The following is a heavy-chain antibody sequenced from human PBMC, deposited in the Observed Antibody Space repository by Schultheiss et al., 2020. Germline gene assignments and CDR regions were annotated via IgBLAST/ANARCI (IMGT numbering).Heavy chain of an antibody. CDR3: ARGPAHYDFWSGYYPSYYYYGMDV. CDR2: IYTSGST. V-gene: IGHV4-4*07. J-gene: IGHJ6*02. CDR1: GGSISSYY. D-gene: IGHD3-3*01. Sequence: SETLSLTCTVSGGSISSYYWSWIRQPAGKGLEWIGRIYTSGSTNYNPSLKSRVTMSVDTSKNQFSLKLSSVTAADTAVYYCARGPAHYDFWSGYYPSYYYYGMDVWGQGTTVTVYS.